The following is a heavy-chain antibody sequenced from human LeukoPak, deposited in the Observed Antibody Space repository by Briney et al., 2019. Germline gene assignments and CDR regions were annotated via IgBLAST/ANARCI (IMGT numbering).Heavy chain of an antibody. CDR1: GYTFTSYG. CDR3: ARLVVPAAKNDAFDI. CDR2: ISAYNGNT. Sequence: ASVKVSCKASGYTFTSYGISWVRQAPGQGLEWMGWISAYNGNTNYAQKLQGRVTMTTDTSTSTAYMELRSLRSDDTAVYYRARLVVPAAKNDAFDIWGQGTMVTVSS. V-gene: IGHV1-18*01. J-gene: IGHJ3*02. D-gene: IGHD2-2*01.